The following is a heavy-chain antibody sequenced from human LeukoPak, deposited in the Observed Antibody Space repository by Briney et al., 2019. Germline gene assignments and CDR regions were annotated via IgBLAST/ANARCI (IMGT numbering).Heavy chain of an antibody. CDR1: GFTVSQHW. J-gene: IGHJ3*02. D-gene: IGHD4-17*01. Sequence: GWSLRPSCVASGFTVSQHWTTWVRQAPGKGLEWVAHINADGSERDSVDSGTGRFTISKDNAKNSVYLQLSSLRAEDTARYYCARGHYGLDIWGQGTMVTVSS. CDR3: ARGHYGLDI. CDR2: INADGSER. V-gene: IGHV3-7*01.